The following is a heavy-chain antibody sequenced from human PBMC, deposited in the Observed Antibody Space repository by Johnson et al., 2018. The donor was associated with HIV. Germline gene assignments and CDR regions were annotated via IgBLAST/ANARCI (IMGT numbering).Heavy chain of an antibody. Sequence: MLLVESGGGLVQPGGSLRLSCAASGFTFDDYGMSWVRQAPGKGLEWVSGINWNGGSTGYADSVKGRFTISRDNAKNSLYLQMNSLRAEDTALYYCAGVGYSNYGGGAFDIWGQGTMVTVSS. V-gene: IGHV3-20*04. J-gene: IGHJ3*02. D-gene: IGHD4-11*01. CDR3: AGVGYSNYGGGAFDI. CDR1: GFTFDDYG. CDR2: INWNGGST.